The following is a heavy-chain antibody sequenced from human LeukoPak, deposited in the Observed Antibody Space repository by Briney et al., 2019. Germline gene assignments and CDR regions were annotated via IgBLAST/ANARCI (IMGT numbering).Heavy chain of an antibody. CDR3: ARASSYYDILTGYYPRSDTDY. V-gene: IGHV4-59*01. CDR2: IYNSGST. J-gene: IGHJ4*02. CDR1: YGSTSNFY. D-gene: IGHD3-9*01. Sequence: PSATLSFTWTFSYGSTSNFYRCWIQQPPGKGLEWIGYIYNSGSTNSNPSLKSRVTISVDTSKSPFSLNLNSLTASDTAVYYCARASSYYDILTGYYPRSDTDYWGQGTLVTVSS.